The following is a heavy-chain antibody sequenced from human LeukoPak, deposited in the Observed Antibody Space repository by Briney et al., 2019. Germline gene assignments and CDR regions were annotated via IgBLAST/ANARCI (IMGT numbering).Heavy chain of an antibody. D-gene: IGHD1-26*01. V-gene: IGHV3-74*01. CDR3: VRGAPFDY. CDR2: INSDGTST. J-gene: IGHJ4*02. CDR1: GFTFTSYW. Sequence: PGGSLRLSCAASGFTFTSYWMHWVRRAPGKGLVWVSRINSDGTSTAYADSVKGRFTISRDNAQNMLFPQMNTLRVDDTAVYYCVRGAPFDYWGQGTLVTVPS.